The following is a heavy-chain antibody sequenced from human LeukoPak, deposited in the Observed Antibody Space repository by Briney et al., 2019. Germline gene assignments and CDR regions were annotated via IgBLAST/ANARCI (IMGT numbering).Heavy chain of an antibody. CDR3: ARLAAAGKVNYYYYYMDV. V-gene: IGHV5-51*01. Sequence: GESLKISCKGSGYGFTSYWIGWVRQMPGKGLEWMGIIYPGDSDTRYSPSFQGQVTISADKSISTAYLQWSSLKASDTAMYYCARLAAAGKVNYYYYYMDVWGKGTTVTVSS. J-gene: IGHJ6*03. CDR1: GYGFTSYW. D-gene: IGHD6-13*01. CDR2: IYPGDSDT.